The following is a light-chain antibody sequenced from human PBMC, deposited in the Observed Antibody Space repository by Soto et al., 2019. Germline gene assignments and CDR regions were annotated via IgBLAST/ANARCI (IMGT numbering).Light chain of an antibody. CDR3: QQYGSSLIT. J-gene: IGKJ5*01. V-gene: IGKV3-20*01. CDR1: QSFNSIY. Sequence: MVLTQSTGTLSFSPGEIATLPSSASQSFNSIYSAWYQQKPGQAPRLLIYGASSRATGIPDRFSGSGSGTDFTLTISRLEPEDFAVYYCQQYGSSLITFGQGTRLEIK. CDR2: GAS.